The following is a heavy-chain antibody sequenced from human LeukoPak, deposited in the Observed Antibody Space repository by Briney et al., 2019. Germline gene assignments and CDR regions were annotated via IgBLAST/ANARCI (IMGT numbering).Heavy chain of an antibody. Sequence: GGSLRLSCAASGFTFSGYTMHWVRQAPGKRLEWVAVISYDGSNKYYADSVKGRFTISRDNSKNTLYLQMNSLRAEDTAVYYCARGYGSGSYYQGVFDYWGQGTLVTVSS. J-gene: IGHJ4*02. CDR2: ISYDGSNK. D-gene: IGHD3-10*01. V-gene: IGHV3-30-3*01. CDR3: ARGYGSGSYYQGVFDY. CDR1: GFTFSGYT.